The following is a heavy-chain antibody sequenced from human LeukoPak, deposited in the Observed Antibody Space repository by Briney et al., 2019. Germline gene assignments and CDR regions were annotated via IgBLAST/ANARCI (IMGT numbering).Heavy chain of an antibody. CDR3: ARYGGGYEYYYYYYMDV. D-gene: IGHD5-12*01. CDR1: GFTFSSYE. V-gene: IGHV3-48*03. Sequence: PGGSLRLSCAASGFTFSSYEMNWVRQAPGKGLEWVSYISSSGSTIYYADSVKGRFTISRDNAKNSLYLQMNSLRAEDTAVYYCARYGGGYEYYYYYYMDVWGKGTTVTISS. CDR2: ISSSGSTI. J-gene: IGHJ6*03.